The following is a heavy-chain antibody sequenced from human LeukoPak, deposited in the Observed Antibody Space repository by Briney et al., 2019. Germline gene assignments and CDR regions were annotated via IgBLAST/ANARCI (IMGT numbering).Heavy chain of an antibody. D-gene: IGHD6-13*01. Sequence: PGGSLRLSCAASGFTFSSYSMNWVRQAPGKGLEWVSSISSSSSYIYYADSVKGRFTISRDNAKNSLYLQMNSLRAGDTAVYYCARGGRGSSWFDNWGQGTLVTVSS. CDR3: ARGGRGSSWFDN. CDR1: GFTFSSYS. CDR2: ISSSSSYI. J-gene: IGHJ4*02. V-gene: IGHV3-21*01.